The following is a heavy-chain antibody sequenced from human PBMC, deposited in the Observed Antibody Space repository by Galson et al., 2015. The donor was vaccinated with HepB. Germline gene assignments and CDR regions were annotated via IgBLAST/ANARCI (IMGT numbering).Heavy chain of an antibody. J-gene: IGHJ2*01. D-gene: IGHD3-10*01. CDR2: FDPEDGET. CDR1: GYTLTELS. CDR3: ATGLGWFGWYFDL. V-gene: IGHV1-24*01. Sequence: SVKVSCKVSGYTLTELSMHWVRQAPGKGLEWMGGFDPEDGETIYAQKFQGRVTMTEDTSTDTAYMELSSLRSEDTAVYYCATGLGWFGWYFDLWGRGTLVTVSS.